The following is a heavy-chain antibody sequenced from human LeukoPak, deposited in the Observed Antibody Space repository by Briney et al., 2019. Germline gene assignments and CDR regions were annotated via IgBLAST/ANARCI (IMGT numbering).Heavy chain of an antibody. J-gene: IGHJ6*02. Sequence: GGSLRLSCAASGFTFSSYGMHWVRQAPGKGLEWVAFIRYDGSNRYNADSVKGRFTISRDNSKNTLYLQMNSLRPEDTAVYYCVRGGDILAKSGPGYYYGMDVWGQGTTVTVSS. CDR3: VRGGDILAKSGPGYYYGMDV. CDR1: GFTFSSYG. V-gene: IGHV3-30*02. CDR2: IRYDGSNR. D-gene: IGHD5-12*01.